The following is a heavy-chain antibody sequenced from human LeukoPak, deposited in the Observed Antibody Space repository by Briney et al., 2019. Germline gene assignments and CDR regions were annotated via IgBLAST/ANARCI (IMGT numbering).Heavy chain of an antibody. CDR1: GGSFSGDY. D-gene: IGHD3-22*01. CDR2: INHSGST. J-gene: IGHJ1*01. CDR3: ARAGDSSGYYHEYFQH. Sequence: SETLSLTCAVYGGSFSGDYWSWIRQPPGKGLEWIGEINHSGSTNYNPSLKSRVTISVDTSKSQFSLKLSSVPAADTAVYYCARAGDSSGYYHEYFQHWGQGTLVTVSS. V-gene: IGHV4-34*01.